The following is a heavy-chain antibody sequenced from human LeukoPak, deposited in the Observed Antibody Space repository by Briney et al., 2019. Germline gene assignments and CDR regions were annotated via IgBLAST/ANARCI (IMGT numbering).Heavy chain of an antibody. V-gene: IGHV4-4*07. J-gene: IGHJ4*02. Sequence: SETLSLTCTVSGGSISSYYWSWIRQPAGKGLEWIGRIYTSGSTYYNPSLKSRVTISVDTSKNQFSLKLSSVTAADTAVYYCARGGYYYDSSGYYPPVYFDYWGQGTLVTVSS. D-gene: IGHD3-22*01. CDR3: ARGGYYYDSSGYYPPVYFDY. CDR1: GGSISSYY. CDR2: IYTSGST.